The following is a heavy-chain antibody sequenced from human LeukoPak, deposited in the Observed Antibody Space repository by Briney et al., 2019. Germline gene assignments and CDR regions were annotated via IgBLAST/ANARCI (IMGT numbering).Heavy chain of an antibody. D-gene: IGHD6-19*01. CDR1: GFTVSGDY. CDR3: AAALAIAVGGTTPGDY. J-gene: IGHJ4*02. V-gene: IGHV3-21*06. Sequence: GGSLRLSCAVSGFTVSGDYMSWVRQAPGKGLEWVSSITSSSSDIFYADSVRGRFTISRDNAKNSLYLKMNSLRVEDTAVYYCAAALAIAVGGTTPGDYWGQGTLVTVSS. CDR2: ITSSSSDI.